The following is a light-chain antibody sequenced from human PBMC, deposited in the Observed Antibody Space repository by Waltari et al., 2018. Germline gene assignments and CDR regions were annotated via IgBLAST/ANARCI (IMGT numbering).Light chain of an antibody. Sequence: DIQMTQSPSTLSASAGERVTLTCRASQNIDRWLAWYQQKPGKAPKLLIYKTSSLESGVASRFSGSGYGTEFTLTISSLQPDDFATYYCQEYRTYRTFGQGTKVEIK. CDR3: QEYRTYRT. J-gene: IGKJ1*01. V-gene: IGKV1-5*03. CDR1: QNIDRW. CDR2: KTS.